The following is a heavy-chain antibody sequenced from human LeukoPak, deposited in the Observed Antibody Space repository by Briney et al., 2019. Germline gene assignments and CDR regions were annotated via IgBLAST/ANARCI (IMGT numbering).Heavy chain of an antibody. CDR2: IYYSGST. V-gene: IGHV4-39*01. CDR3: ARPKDYYGSGSNFFDY. D-gene: IGHD3-10*01. CDR1: GGSISSYY. J-gene: IGHJ4*02. Sequence: SETLSLTCTVSGGSISSYYWGWIRQPPGKGLEWIGSIYYSGSTHYNPSLKSRVTISVDTSKNQFSLKLSSVTAADTAVYYCARPKDYYGSGSNFFDYWGQGTLVTVSS.